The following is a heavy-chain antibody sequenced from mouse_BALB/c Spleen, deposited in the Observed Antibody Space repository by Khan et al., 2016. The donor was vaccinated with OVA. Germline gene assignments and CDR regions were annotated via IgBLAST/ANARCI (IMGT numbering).Heavy chain of an antibody. J-gene: IGHJ4*01. D-gene: IGHD2-3*01. Sequence: LQQSGPGLVNPSQSLSLTCTVTGYSITSDYAWNWIRQFPGNKLEWMGYINYSGSTNYNPALKSRISITRDTSKNQFFLQLNSVTTEDTATSYCARDGSRYNYAMDYWGQGTSVTVSS. V-gene: IGHV3-2*02. CDR3: ARDGSRYNYAMDY. CDR1: GYSITSDYA. CDR2: INYSGST.